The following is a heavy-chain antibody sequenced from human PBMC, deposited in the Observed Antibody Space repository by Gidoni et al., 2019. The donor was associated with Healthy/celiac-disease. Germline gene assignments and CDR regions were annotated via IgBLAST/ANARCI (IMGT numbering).Heavy chain of an antibody. V-gene: IGHV1-69*06. Sequence: QVQLVQSGAEVKKPGSSVKVSCKASGGTFSSYAISWVRRAPGQGLEWMGGIIPIFGTATYAQKFQGRVTITAYKSTSTAYMELSSLRSEDTAVYYCAKTSGITGNPTHLFRYYYYGMDVWGQGTTVTVSS. D-gene: IGHD1-20*01. CDR1: GGTFSSYA. CDR2: IIPIFGTA. J-gene: IGHJ6*02. CDR3: AKTSGITGNPTHLFRYYYYGMDV.